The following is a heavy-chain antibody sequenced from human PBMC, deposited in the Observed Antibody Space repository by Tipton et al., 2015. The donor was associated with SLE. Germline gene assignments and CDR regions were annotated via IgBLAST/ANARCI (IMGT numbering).Heavy chain of an antibody. CDR3: ARDSSGWQGGFDP. Sequence: TLSLTCTVSGGSISSHYWSWIRQPPGKGLEWIGYIYYSGSTNYNPSLKSRVTISVDTSKNQFSLKLSSVTAADTAVYYCARDSSGWQGGFDPWGQGTLVTVSS. J-gene: IGHJ5*02. CDR2: IYYSGST. CDR1: GGSISSHY. V-gene: IGHV4-59*11. D-gene: IGHD6-19*01.